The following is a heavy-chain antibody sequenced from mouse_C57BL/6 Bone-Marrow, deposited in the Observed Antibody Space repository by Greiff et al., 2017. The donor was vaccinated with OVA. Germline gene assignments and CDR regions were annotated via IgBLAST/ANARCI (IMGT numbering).Heavy chain of an antibody. D-gene: IGHD1-1*01. V-gene: IGHV5-4*03. CDR1: GFTFSSYA. CDR3: ARGGTNGSRFDY. J-gene: IGHJ2*01. CDR2: ISDGGSYT. Sequence: EVKLMESGGGLVKPGGSLKLSCAASGFTFSSYAMSWVRQTPEKRLEWVATISDGGSYTYYPDNVKGRFTISRDNAKNNLYLQMSHLKSEDTAMYYCARGGTNGSRFDYWGQGTTLTVSS.